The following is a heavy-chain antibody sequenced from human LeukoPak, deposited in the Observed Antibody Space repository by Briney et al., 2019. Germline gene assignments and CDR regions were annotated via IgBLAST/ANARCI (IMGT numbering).Heavy chain of an antibody. V-gene: IGHV4-39*01. CDR1: GGSISSSSYY. Sequence: SETLSLTCTVSGGSISSSSYYWGWIRQPPGKGLEWIGSIYYSGSTYYNPSLKSRVTISVDTSKNQFSLKLSSVTAADTAVYYCARQGEMATINYFDYWGQGTLVTVSS. J-gene: IGHJ4*02. CDR2: IYYSGST. D-gene: IGHD5-24*01. CDR3: ARQGEMATINYFDY.